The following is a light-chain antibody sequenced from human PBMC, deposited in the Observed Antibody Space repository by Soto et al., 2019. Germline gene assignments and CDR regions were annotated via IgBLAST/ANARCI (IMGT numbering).Light chain of an antibody. CDR3: SSYAGSNNLGL. J-gene: IGLJ2*01. CDR1: SSDIGAYDY. Sequence: QSALTQPPSASGSPGQSVTISCTGTSSDIGAYDYVSWYQQYPGKAPRLIIYEVRHRPSGVPDRFSDSKSGNTASLTVSGLQAEDEADYYCSSYAGSNNLGLFGGGTKLTVL. CDR2: EVR. V-gene: IGLV2-8*01.